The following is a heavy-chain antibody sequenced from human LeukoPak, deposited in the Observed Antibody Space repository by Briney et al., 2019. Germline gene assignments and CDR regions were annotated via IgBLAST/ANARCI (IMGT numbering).Heavy chain of an antibody. CDR2: MKSKTDGGTT. J-gene: IGHJ4*02. Sequence: GGSLRLSCAASGFTFSDAWMSWVRQAPGQGLEWVGRMKSKTDGGTTDNAAPVKGRSPISGDDSKNTLSMQMNRLTTEDTPVDYCTTRGGSFCIFDFWGQGTLVTVSS. V-gene: IGHV3-15*01. CDR1: GFTFSDAW. D-gene: IGHD1-26*01. CDR3: TTRGGSFCIFDF.